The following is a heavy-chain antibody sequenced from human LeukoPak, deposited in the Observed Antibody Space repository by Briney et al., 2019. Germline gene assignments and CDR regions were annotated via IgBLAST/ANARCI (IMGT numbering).Heavy chain of an antibody. CDR1: GYSFTSYW. J-gene: IGHJ4*02. D-gene: IGHD3-22*01. CDR2: IYPGDSDT. V-gene: IGHV5-51*01. Sequence: GESLKISCKGSGYSFTSYWIGWVRQMPGKGLEWMGIIYPGDSDTRYSPSFQGQVTISADKSISTAYLQWSSLKASDTAMYYCARRALSYYYDSSGYYYYFDYWGQGTLVTVSS. CDR3: ARRALSYYYDSSGYYYYFDY.